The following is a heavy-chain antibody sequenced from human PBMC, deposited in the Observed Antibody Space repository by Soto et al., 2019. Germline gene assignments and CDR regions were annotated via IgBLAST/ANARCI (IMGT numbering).Heavy chain of an antibody. CDR3: ARGVVLRYFDWPWYFDL. D-gene: IGHD3-9*01. V-gene: IGHV1-3*01. CDR1: GYTFTSYA. Sequence: QVQLVQSGAEVKKPGASVKVSCKASGYTFTSYAMHWVRQAPGQRLEWMGWINAGNGNTKYSQKFQGRVTITRDTSASTAYMELSSLRSKDTAVYYCARGVVLRYFDWPWYFDLWGRGTLVTVSS. J-gene: IGHJ2*01. CDR2: INAGNGNT.